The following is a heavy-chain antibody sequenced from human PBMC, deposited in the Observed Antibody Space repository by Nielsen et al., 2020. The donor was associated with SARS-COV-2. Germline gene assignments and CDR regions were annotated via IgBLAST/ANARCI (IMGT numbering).Heavy chain of an antibody. J-gene: IGHJ6*02. CDR3: ARVRLLYYYYGMDV. CDR2: INPNSGGT. Sequence: ASVKVSCKASGNTFIGYYMHWVRQAPGQGLEWMGRINPNSGGTNYAQKFQGRVTMTRDTSISTAYMELSRLRSDDTAVYYCARVRLLYYYYGMDVWGQGTTVTVSS. CDR1: GNTFIGYY. V-gene: IGHV1-2*06. D-gene: IGHD3-10*01.